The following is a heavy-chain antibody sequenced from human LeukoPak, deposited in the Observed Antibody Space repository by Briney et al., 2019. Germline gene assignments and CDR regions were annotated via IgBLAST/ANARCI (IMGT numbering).Heavy chain of an antibody. J-gene: IGHJ5*02. CDR3: AKDRAMYSSKEKYNWFDP. CDR2: ISAGGDTT. Sequence: PGGSLRLSCAASGFTFSSYAMSWVRQAPGKGLEWVSAISAGGDTTHYADSVKGRFTISRDNPKNTLFLQMNSLRAEDTAVYYCAKDRAMYSSKEKYNWFDPWGLGTLVTVSS. V-gene: IGHV3-23*01. CDR1: GFTFSSYA. D-gene: IGHD6-13*01.